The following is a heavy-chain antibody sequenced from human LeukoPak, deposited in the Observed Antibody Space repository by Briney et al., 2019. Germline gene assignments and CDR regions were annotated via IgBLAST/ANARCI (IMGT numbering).Heavy chain of an antibody. CDR2: IYYSGST. CDR1: GGSVSSGSYY. Sequence: SETLSLTCTVSGGSVSSGSYYWSWIRQPPGKGLEWIGYIYYSGSTNYNPSLKSRVTISVDTSKNQFSLKLSSVTAADTAVYYCARVGSSGWYDYWGQGTLVTVSS. CDR3: ARVGSSGWYDY. J-gene: IGHJ4*02. D-gene: IGHD6-19*01. V-gene: IGHV4-61*01.